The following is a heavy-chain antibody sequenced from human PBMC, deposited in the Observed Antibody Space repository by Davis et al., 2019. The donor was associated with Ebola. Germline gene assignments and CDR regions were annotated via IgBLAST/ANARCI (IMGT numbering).Heavy chain of an antibody. CDR2: FSYGDNTH. J-gene: IGHJ3*02. CDR3: ARPWYSGTYYAAYDI. CDR1: GASISSRSYY. V-gene: IGHV4-39*01. Sequence: SETLSLTCTVSGASISSRSYYWGWNRQPPGKGLEWVGSFSYGDNTHYYNPSLRNRVTISVDTSRNQFSLKLSSATAADTAVYSCARPWYSGTYYAAYDIWGQGTMVAVSS. D-gene: IGHD1-26*01.